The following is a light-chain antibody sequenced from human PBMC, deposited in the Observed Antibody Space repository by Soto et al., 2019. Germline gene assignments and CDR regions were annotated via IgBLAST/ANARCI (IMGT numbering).Light chain of an antibody. J-gene: IGKJ2*01. V-gene: IGKV1-39*01. Sequence: DIQMTQSPSSLSASVGDRVTITCRASQSISSYLNWYQQKPGKAPKVLMYATSSLQSGVPSRFSGSGSGTDFTLTISSLQAEDCAIYYCQQSYSTPYTFGQGTKLEIK. CDR1: QSISSY. CDR2: ATS. CDR3: QQSYSTPYT.